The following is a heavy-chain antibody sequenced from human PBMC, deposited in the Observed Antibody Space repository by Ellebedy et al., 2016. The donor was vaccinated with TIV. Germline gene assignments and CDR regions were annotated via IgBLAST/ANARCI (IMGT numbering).Heavy chain of an antibody. CDR2: IYYSGST. D-gene: IGHD4-17*01. J-gene: IGHJ4*02. CDR3: ARGVTTIGS. V-gene: IGHV4-59*01. CDR1: GASIRSYY. Sequence: SETLSLTCTVSGASIRSYYWSWIRQPPGKRLEWIGYIYYSGSTNYIPSLKSRVTISADTSKNQVSLKLTSVTAADTAVYYCARGVTTIGSWGQGTLVTVSS.